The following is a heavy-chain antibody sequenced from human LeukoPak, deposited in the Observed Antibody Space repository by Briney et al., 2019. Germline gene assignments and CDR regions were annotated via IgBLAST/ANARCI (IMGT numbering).Heavy chain of an antibody. CDR2: ISPGGGTT. CDR3: AKPRTGYSSSTPPPFDY. V-gene: IGHV3-23*01. Sequence: PGGSLRLSCGVSGFAFGSEAMSWVRQSPARGLEWVACISPGGGTTYYADSVKGRFTISRDNSKNTLYLQMNSLRAEDTAVYYCAKPRTGYSSSTPPPFDYWGQGTLVTVSS. D-gene: IGHD6-13*01. J-gene: IGHJ4*02. CDR1: GFAFGSEA.